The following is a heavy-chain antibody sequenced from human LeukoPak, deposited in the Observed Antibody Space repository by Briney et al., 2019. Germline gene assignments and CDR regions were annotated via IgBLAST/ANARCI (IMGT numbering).Heavy chain of an antibody. V-gene: IGHV1-69*13. CDR3: ARGRGYSGYVYGY. CDR2: IIPIFGTA. J-gene: IGHJ4*02. Sequence: ASVKVSCKASGYTFTSYYMHWVRQAPGQGLEWMGGIIPIFGTANYAQKFQGRVTITADESTSTAYMELSSLRSEDTAVYYCARGRGYSGYVYGYWGQGTLVTVSS. D-gene: IGHD5-12*01. CDR1: GYTFTSYY.